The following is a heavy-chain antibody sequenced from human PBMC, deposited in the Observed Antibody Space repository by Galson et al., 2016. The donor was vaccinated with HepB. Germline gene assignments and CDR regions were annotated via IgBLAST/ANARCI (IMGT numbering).Heavy chain of an antibody. CDR2: INPKTGGA. D-gene: IGHD5-12*01. CDR1: GYIFTDKY. Sequence: SVKVSCKASGYIFTDKYLHWVRQAPGQGLEWMGWINPKTGGANSAQKFQGRVTMTRDTSISTAYMEVCRLTSDDTAVYFCARVKWLERAYDVWGQGTMVTVSS. V-gene: IGHV1-2*02. J-gene: IGHJ3*01. CDR3: ARVKWLERAYDV.